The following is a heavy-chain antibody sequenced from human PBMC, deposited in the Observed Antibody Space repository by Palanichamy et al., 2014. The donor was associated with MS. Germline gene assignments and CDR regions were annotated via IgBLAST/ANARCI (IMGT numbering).Heavy chain of an antibody. CDR2: IYPTGGSP. V-gene: IGHV1-46*01. Sequence: QVQLVQSGAEVKKPGASVKVSCKASGFSFTSYYMHWLRQAPGQGPEWMGIIYPTGGSPVYAQDLQGRITMTWDTSTKTIYMELNSLRSADTAVYYCAREKLAPDGHNPSGCCFDSWGQGTLVTVSS. J-gene: IGHJ4*02. CDR1: GFSFTSYY. D-gene: IGHD5-24*01. CDR3: AREKLAPDGHNPSGCCFDS.